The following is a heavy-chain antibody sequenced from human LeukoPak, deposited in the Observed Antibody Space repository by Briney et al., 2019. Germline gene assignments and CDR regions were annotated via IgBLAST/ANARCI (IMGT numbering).Heavy chain of an antibody. Sequence: ASVKVSCKASGYTFTSYYMHWVRQAPGQGLEWMGIINPSGGSTSYAQKFQGRVTMTRDTSTSTVYMELSSLRSEDTAVYCCAREIGRATAGFDPWGQGTLVTVSS. D-gene: IGHD2-15*01. V-gene: IGHV1-46*01. CDR1: GYTFTSYY. CDR3: AREIGRATAGFDP. CDR2: INPSGGST. J-gene: IGHJ5*02.